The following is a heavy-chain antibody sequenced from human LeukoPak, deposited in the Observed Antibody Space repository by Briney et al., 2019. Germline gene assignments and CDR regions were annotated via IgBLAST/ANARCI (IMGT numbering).Heavy chain of an antibody. V-gene: IGHV2-5*02. CDR2: IYWDDEK. J-gene: IGHJ3*02. Sequence: SGPTLVNPTQTLTLTRTFSGFSLSTSGVGVGWIRQPPGKALEWLALIYWDDEKRYSPSLKSRLTITKDTSKNQVVLTMTNMDPVDTATYYCVRTIPAIAVAPDAFDIWGQGTMVTISS. CDR3: VRTIPAIAVAPDAFDI. CDR1: GFSLSTSGVG. D-gene: IGHD6-19*01.